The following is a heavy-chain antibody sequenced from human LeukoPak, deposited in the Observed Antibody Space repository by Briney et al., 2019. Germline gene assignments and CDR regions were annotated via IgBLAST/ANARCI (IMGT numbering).Heavy chain of an antibody. CDR3: TRSTNLEALDI. CDR1: GGSISSGGYY. J-gene: IGHJ3*02. V-gene: IGHV4-61*08. Sequence: SETLSLTCTVSGGSISSGGYYWSWIRQHPGKGLEWIGFIYYSGSTNYNPSLKSRVTISVDTSKNQCSLKLSSVTTADTAVYYCTRSTNLEALDIWGQGTMVTVSS. D-gene: IGHD2-8*01. CDR2: IYYSGST.